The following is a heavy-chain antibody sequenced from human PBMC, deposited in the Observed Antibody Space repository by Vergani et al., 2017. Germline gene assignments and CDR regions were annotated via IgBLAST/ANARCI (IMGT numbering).Heavy chain of an antibody. D-gene: IGHD5-18*01. Sequence: VQLVESGGGLVQPGGSLRLSCAASGFTFSSYGMHWVRQAPGKGLEWVAVIWYDGSNKYYADSVKGRFTISRDNSKNTLYLQMNSLRAEDTAVYYCARAPVDTAMVTGGQQLGEGMYWGQGTLVTVSS. CDR2: IWYDGSNK. V-gene: IGHV3-33*01. J-gene: IGHJ4*02. CDR3: ARAPVDTAMVTGGQQLGEGMY. CDR1: GFTFSSYG.